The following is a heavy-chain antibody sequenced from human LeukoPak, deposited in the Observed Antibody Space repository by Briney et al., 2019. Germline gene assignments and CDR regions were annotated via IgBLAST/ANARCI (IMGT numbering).Heavy chain of an antibody. Sequence: PGGSLRLSCAASGFTFSSYAMHWVRQAPGKGLEWVAVISYDGSNKYYADSVKGRFTISRDDSKNMLYLQMNSLRAEDTAVYYCAKMSGLPWFDSWGQGTRVTVSS. CDR3: AKMSGLPWFDS. D-gene: IGHD3-3*01. CDR1: GFTFSSYA. V-gene: IGHV3-30*04. CDR2: ISYDGSNK. J-gene: IGHJ5*01.